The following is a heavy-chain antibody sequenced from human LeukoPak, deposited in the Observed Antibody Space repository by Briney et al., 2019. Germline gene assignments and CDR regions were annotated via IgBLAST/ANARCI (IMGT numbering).Heavy chain of an antibody. CDR3: ARGFWSRYFDY. Sequence: SETLSLTCTVSGYSISSGFYWGWIRQPPGKGLEWIGYIYHGGNTDYNPSLKSRVTISIDTSKNQFSLKLNSVTPADTAVYYCARGFWSRYFDYWGQGTLVTVSS. CDR2: IYHGGNT. CDR1: GYSISSGFY. J-gene: IGHJ4*02. D-gene: IGHD2-8*02. V-gene: IGHV4-38-2*02.